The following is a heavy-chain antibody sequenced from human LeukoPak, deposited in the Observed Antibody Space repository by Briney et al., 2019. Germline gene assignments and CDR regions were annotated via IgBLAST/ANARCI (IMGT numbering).Heavy chain of an antibody. CDR2: IFTAVST. CDR1: GGSISSYY. J-gene: IGHJ5*02. V-gene: IGHV4-59*08. Sequence: PSETLSLTCIVAGGSISSYYWNWIRQPPGEGLEWIGYIFTAVSTNHNPSLTSRGTISVDTSRNQFSLRLTSVTAADTAVYYCASRGTTSPCWFDPWGQGTLVPVSS. CDR3: ASRGTTSPCWFDP. D-gene: IGHD2-2*01.